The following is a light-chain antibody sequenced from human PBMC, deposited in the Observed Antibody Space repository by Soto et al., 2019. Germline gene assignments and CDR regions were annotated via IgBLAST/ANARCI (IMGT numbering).Light chain of an antibody. CDR1: QSVASN. Sequence: IVMTQSPVTLSVSPGEGAALSCRASQSVASNLAWYQQRPGQAPRLLIYAASTRVTGTPARFSGSGSGTEFTLTISGLQPEDFAIYYCQQYDTWPLYTFGQGTKVDIK. V-gene: IGKV3-15*01. CDR2: AAS. CDR3: QQYDTWPLYT. J-gene: IGKJ2*01.